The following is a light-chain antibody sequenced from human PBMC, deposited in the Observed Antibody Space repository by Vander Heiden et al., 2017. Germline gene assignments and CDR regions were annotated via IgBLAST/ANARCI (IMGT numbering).Light chain of an antibody. CDR2: DAS. CDR1: QSVSRD. J-gene: IGKJ1*01. CDR3: QQYSTRPRT. Sequence: VMTQSPATLPASPGERATISCRASQSVSRDLAWYQQKPAQAPRLLIYDASGRTTGVPTRFIGAGSGTEFTLTITSLQSEDFAVYCCQQYSTRPRTFGQGTKVEIK. V-gene: IGKV3-15*01.